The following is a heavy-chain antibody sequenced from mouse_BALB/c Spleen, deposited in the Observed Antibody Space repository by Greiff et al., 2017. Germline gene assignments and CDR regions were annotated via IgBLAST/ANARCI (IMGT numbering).Heavy chain of an antibody. CDR2: IYPGNSDT. V-gene: IGHV1-5*01. D-gene: IGHD2-4*01. Sequence: VQLQQSGTVLARPGASVKMSCKASGYTFTSYWMHWVKQRPGQGLEWIGAIYPGNSDTSYNQKFKSKAKLTAVTSTSTAYMELSSLTNEDSAVYYCTSYDYDVGNYWGQGTTLTVSS. CDR3: TSYDYDVGNY. CDR1: GYTFTSYW. J-gene: IGHJ2*01.